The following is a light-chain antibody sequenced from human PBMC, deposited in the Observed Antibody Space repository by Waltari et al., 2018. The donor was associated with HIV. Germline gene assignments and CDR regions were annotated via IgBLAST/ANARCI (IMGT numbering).Light chain of an antibody. J-gene: IGLJ1*01. V-gene: IGLV2-14*03. CDR2: DVS. CDR3: SSYTSSSTYV. Sequence: QSALTQPPSVSGSPGQSITISCTGTSSDVGGYNYVSWYQQHPGKAPKLMIYDVSNRPSGVSNRFSGSKSGNTASLTISGLQAEDEADYYCSSYTSSSTYVFGTGTKVTVL. CDR1: SSDVGGYNY.